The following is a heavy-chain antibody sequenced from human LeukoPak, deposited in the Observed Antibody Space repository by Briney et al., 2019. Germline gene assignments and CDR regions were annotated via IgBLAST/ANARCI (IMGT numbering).Heavy chain of an antibody. V-gene: IGHV4-4*07. CDR2: IYTSGGT. CDR1: GGSISSYY. Sequence: SETLSLTCTVSGGSISSYYWSWIRQPAGKGLEWIGRIYTSGGTNYNPSLKSRVTMSVDTSKNQFSLKLSSVTAADTAVYYCARDHPGYSGSYSPLPDYWGQGNLVTVSS. J-gene: IGHJ4*02. CDR3: ARDHPGYSGSYSPLPDY. D-gene: IGHD1-26*01.